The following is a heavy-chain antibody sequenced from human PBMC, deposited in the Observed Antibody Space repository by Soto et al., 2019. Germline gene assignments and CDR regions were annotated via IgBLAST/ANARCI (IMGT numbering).Heavy chain of an antibody. Sequence: PSETLSLTCTVSGGSIRSGTYYWHWIRQHPGKGLEWIGYIYHSGSTYYNPSLESRVNISLDTSKNHFSLKLSSVTAADTAVYYCARHVSDILTGYYNWFDPWGQGTLVTVSS. CDR3: ARHVSDILTGYYNWFDP. CDR1: GGSIRSGTYY. CDR2: IYHSGST. V-gene: IGHV4-31*03. D-gene: IGHD3-9*01. J-gene: IGHJ5*02.